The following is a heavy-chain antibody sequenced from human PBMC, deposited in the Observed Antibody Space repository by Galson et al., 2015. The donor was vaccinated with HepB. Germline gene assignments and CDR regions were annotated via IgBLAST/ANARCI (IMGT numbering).Heavy chain of an antibody. CDR2: IRSKAYGGTT. D-gene: IGHD6-13*01. CDR3: TRKSSSIPGWYFDL. Sequence: SLRLSCAASGFTFGDYALSWFRQAPGKGLEWVGFIRSKAYGGTTEYAASVKGRLTISRDDSKSIAYMHMTSLRPEDTAVYYCTRKSSSIPGWYFDLWGRGTLVTVSS. CDR1: GFTFGDYA. V-gene: IGHV3-49*03. J-gene: IGHJ2*01.